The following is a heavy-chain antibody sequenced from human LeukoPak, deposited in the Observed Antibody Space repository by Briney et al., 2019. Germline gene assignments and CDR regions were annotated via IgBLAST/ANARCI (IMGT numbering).Heavy chain of an antibody. CDR3: ARDPSSGLYYFDY. CDR1: GGTFSSYA. D-gene: IGHD6-19*01. CDR2: IIPIFGTA. J-gene: IGHJ4*02. V-gene: IGHV1-69*01. Sequence: GASVKVSCKASGGTFSSYAISWVRQAPGQGLEWMGGIIPIFGTAHYAQKFQGRVTITADESTSTAYMELSSLRSEDTAVYYCARDPSSGLYYFDYWGQGTLVTVSS.